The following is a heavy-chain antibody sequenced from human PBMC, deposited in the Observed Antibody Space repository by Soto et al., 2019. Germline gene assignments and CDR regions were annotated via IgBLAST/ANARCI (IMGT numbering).Heavy chain of an antibody. V-gene: IGHV3-13*05. Sequence: GGSLRLSCASSGFTFSSYDMHWVRQATGKGLEWVSAIGTAGDPYYPGSMKGRFTISRENAKNSLYLQMNSLRAGDTAVYYCARGVTGTGGYYFDYWGQGTLVTVSS. CDR2: IGTAGDP. CDR3: ARGVTGTGGYYFDY. CDR1: GFTFSSYD. J-gene: IGHJ4*02. D-gene: IGHD1-20*01.